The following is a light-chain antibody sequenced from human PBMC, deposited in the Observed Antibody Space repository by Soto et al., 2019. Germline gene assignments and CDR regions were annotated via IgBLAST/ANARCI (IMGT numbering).Light chain of an antibody. Sequence: QSALTQPASGSGSPGQSITISCAGTSSDVGSYNLVSWYQQHPGKAPKLMIYEGSKRPSGVSNRFSGSKSGNTASLTISGLQAEDEADYYCFSYAGSSTNVVFGGGTQLTVL. CDR3: FSYAGSSTNVV. CDR2: EGS. V-gene: IGLV2-23*01. J-gene: IGLJ2*01. CDR1: SSDVGSYNL.